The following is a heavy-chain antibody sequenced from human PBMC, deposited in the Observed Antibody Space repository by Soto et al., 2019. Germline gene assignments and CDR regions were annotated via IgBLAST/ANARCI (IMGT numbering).Heavy chain of an antibody. V-gene: IGHV3-13*04. J-gene: IGHJ4*02. CDR3: ARVGRLRFFDY. CDR2: IGTAGDT. D-gene: IGHD5-12*01. CDR1: GFTFSSYA. Sequence: PGGSLRLSCAASGFTFSSYAMHWVRQATGKGLEWVSAIGTAGDTYYPGSVKGRFTISRENAKNSLYLQMNSLRAGDTAVYYCARVGRLRFFDYRGQGTLVTVSS.